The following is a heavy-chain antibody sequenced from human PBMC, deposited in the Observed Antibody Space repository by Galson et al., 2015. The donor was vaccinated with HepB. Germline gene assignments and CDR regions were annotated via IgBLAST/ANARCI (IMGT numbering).Heavy chain of an antibody. D-gene: IGHD2-15*01. CDR1: GFTFSSYS. Sequence: SLRLSCAASGFTFSSYSMNWVRQAPGKGLEWVSSISSSSSYIYYADSVKGRLTISRDNAKNSLYLQMNSLRAEDTAVYYCARGGGIGNAEYFQHWGQGTLVTVSS. CDR2: ISSSSSYI. CDR3: ARGGGIGNAEYFQH. J-gene: IGHJ1*01. V-gene: IGHV3-21*01.